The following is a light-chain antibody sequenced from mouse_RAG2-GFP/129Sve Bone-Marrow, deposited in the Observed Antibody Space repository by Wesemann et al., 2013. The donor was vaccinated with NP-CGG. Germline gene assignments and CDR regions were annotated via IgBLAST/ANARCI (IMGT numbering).Light chain of an antibody. Sequence: TSVGDRVSITCKASQDVSTAVAWYQQKPGQSPKLLIYWASTRHTGVPDRFTGSGSGTDYTLTISSVQAEDLALYYCQQHYSTPWTFGGGTKLEIK. J-gene: IGKJ1*01. CDR1: QDVSTA. V-gene: IGKV6-25*01. CDR3: QQHYSTPWT. CDR2: WAS.